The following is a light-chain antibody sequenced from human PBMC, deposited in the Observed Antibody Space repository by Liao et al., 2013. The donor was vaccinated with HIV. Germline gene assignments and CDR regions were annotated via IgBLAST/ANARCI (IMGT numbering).Light chain of an antibody. Sequence: SYELSQPPSVSAAPGGTATISCAGSNVRPKSVHWYQQRPGQSPVLVIFYGSDRPSGIPERFSGSSSGTTVTLTISGVQAEDEADYFCQSADSSGTYVVFGGGTKLTVL. J-gene: IGLJ3*02. CDR1: NVRPKS. CDR3: QSADSSGTYVV. V-gene: IGLV3-25*03. CDR2: YGS.